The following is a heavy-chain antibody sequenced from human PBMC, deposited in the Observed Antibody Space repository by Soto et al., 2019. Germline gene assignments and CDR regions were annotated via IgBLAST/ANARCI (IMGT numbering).Heavy chain of an antibody. CDR3: ARDQDYGDYQRGGAFDI. Sequence: QVQLVESGGGVVQPGRSLRLSCAASGFTFSGYAMHWVRQAPGKGLEWVAVISYDGSNKYYADSVKGRFTISRDNSKNTLYLQMNSLRAEDTAVYYCARDQDYGDYQRGGAFDIWGQGTMVTVSS. CDR1: GFTFSGYA. V-gene: IGHV3-30-3*01. CDR2: ISYDGSNK. J-gene: IGHJ3*02. D-gene: IGHD4-17*01.